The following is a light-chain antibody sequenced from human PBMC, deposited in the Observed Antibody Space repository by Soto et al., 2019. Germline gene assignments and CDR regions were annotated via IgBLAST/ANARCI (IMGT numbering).Light chain of an antibody. CDR2: DAS. Sequence: IQMTQSPSTLSASVGDRVTITSRTSQSISNWLAWYQQKSGKAPKLLIYDASSLERGVPSRFSGSGSGTEFTLTISSLQPDDFATYYCQQYNSYSLWTFGQGTKVEIK. V-gene: IGKV1-5*01. CDR1: QSISNW. CDR3: QQYNSYSLWT. J-gene: IGKJ1*01.